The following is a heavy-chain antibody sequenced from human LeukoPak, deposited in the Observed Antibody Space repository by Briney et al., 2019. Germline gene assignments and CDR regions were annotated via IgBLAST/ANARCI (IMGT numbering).Heavy chain of an antibody. Sequence: ASVKVSCKASGYTFNNYDINWVRQATGQGLEWMGWMNPNSGNTGYAQKFQGRVTITTDTSITTAYMELNSLRSEDTAVYYCAREGFAYWGQGTLVTVSS. CDR3: AREGFAY. CDR1: GYTFNNYD. CDR2: MNPNSGNT. V-gene: IGHV1-8*03. J-gene: IGHJ4*02.